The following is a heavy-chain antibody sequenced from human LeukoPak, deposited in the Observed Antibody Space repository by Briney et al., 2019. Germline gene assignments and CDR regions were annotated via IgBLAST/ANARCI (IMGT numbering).Heavy chain of an antibody. V-gene: IGHV3-23*01. CDR2: ISGSGGST. CDR1: GXTFSSYA. Sequence: GGSLRLSCAASGXTFSSYAMSWVRQAPGKGLEWVSAISGSGGSTYYADSVKGRFTISRDNSKSTVYMQKNSQRGEDTAVYYCATRYCSGGSCYAFDNWGQGTLVTVSS. CDR3: ATRYCSGGSCYAFDN. J-gene: IGHJ4*02. D-gene: IGHD2-15*01.